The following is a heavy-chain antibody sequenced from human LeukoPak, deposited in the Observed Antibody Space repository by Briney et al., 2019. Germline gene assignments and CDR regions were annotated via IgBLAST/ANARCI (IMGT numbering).Heavy chain of an antibody. V-gene: IGHV4-39*01. CDR3: ARGVTMIVVVIHDWYFDL. CDR2: IYYTRST. D-gene: IGHD3-22*01. CDR1: GGSISSSSYY. Sequence: SETLSLTCTVSGGSISSSSYYWGWIRQPPGKGLEWIVSIYYTRSTYYNPSLKSRVTISVDTSKNQFSLKLTTVTAADTAVYYCARGVTMIVVVIHDWYFDLWGRGTLVTVSS. J-gene: IGHJ2*01.